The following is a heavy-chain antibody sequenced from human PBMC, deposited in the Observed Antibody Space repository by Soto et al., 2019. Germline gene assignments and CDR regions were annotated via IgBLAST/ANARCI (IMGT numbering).Heavy chain of an antibody. CDR1: GGSVSSSTYY. CDR3: ARQDVRAWGRFDP. V-gene: IGHV4-39*01. CDR2: IYYSGIT. D-gene: IGHD7-27*01. Sequence: SETLSLTCTDSGGSVSSSTYYWGWIRQPPGKGLEWIGTIYYSGITYYNPSLQSRVTISVDTSKNQFSLRLSFVTAADAALYFCARQDVRAWGRFDPWGQGTLVPVSS. J-gene: IGHJ5*02.